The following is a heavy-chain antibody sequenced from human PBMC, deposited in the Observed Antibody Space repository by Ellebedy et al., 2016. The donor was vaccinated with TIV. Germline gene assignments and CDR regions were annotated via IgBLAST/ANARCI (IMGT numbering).Heavy chain of an antibody. CDR2: IYYSGST. V-gene: IGHV4-59*01. CDR3: ARDIVEMSTGDWYFDL. D-gene: IGHD5-24*01. CDR1: GGSISSYY. Sequence: MPSETLSLTCTVSGGSISSYYWSWIRQPPGKGLEWIGYIYYSGSTNYNPSLKSRLTISVDTSENQFSLKLRSVTAADTAVYYCARDIVEMSTGDWYFDLWGRGTLVTVSS. J-gene: IGHJ2*01.